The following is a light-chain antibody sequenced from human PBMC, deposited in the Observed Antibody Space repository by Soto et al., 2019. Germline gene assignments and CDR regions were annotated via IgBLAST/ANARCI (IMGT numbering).Light chain of an antibody. J-gene: IGLJ1*01. Sequence: SYELTQPPSVSVAPGQTASITWGGNNTGSNSVHWYQQKPGQAPVLVVYDDSDRPSGIPERFYGSNSGNTATLTISRVEAGDEADYYCQVGDSSRDNDVFGTGTKLTVL. CDR3: QVGDSSRDNDV. CDR1: NTGSNS. V-gene: IGLV3-21*02. CDR2: DDS.